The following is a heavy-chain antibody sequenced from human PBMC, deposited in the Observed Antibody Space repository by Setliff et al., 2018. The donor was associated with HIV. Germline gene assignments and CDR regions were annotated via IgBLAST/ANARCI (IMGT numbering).Heavy chain of an antibody. CDR1: GGNFSSYA. CDR2: IIPIFGTA. J-gene: IGHJ3*02. Sequence: SVKVSCKASGGNFSSYAISWVRQAPGQGLEWMGGIIPIFGTANYAQKVQGRVTITADESTSTAYMELSSLRSEDTAVYYCARADYDSSGYYAFDIWGQGTMVTVS. V-gene: IGHV1-69*13. D-gene: IGHD3-22*01. CDR3: ARADYDSSGYYAFDI.